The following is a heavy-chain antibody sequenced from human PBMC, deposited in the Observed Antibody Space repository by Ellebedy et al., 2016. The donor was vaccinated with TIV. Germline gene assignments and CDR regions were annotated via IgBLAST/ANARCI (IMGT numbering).Heavy chain of an antibody. Sequence: GESLKISCVASGFTFSSYGMHCVRQAPGKGLEWVAVISYDGSNKYYADSVKGRFTISRDNSKNTLYLQMNSLRAEDTAVYYCAKDLGWQTNAFDIWGQGTMVTVSS. V-gene: IGHV3-30*18. J-gene: IGHJ3*02. CDR3: AKDLGWQTNAFDI. D-gene: IGHD7-27*01. CDR1: GFTFSSYG. CDR2: ISYDGSNK.